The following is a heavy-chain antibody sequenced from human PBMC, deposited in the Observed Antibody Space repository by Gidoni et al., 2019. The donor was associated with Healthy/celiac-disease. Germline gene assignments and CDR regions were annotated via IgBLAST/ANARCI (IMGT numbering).Heavy chain of an antibody. V-gene: IGHV3-66*04. CDR3: ARQGGVVYASFDY. CDR2: IYSGGST. CDR1: GSTVSSNY. D-gene: IGHD2-8*02. J-gene: IGHJ4*02. Sequence: ELRRVEPGEGLASLGGSWSPACAASGSTVSSNYMSWVRQAPGKGLEWVSVIYSGGSTYYADSVKGRFTISRDNSKNTLYLQMNSLRAEDTAVYYCARQGGVVYASFDYWGQGTLVTVSS.